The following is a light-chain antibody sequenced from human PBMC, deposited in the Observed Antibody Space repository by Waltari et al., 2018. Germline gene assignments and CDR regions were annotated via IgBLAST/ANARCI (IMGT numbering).Light chain of an antibody. Sequence: ETVLTQSPSPLSSSPGESATLSCLASQNVSSSYLAWYQKQPGQAPRLLIYGASSRATGIPDRFSGSGSGTDFTLTISRLEPEYFAVYYCLQYGSSPVTFGQGTKVEIK. V-gene: IGKV3-20*01. CDR2: GAS. CDR3: LQYGSSPVT. J-gene: IGKJ1*01. CDR1: QNVSSSY.